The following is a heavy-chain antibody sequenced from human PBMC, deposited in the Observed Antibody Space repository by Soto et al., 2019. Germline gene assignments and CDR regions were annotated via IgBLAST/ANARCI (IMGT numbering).Heavy chain of an antibody. V-gene: IGHV4-4*02. J-gene: IGHJ4*02. D-gene: IGHD6-19*01. CDR2: IYHSGST. Sequence: PSETLSLTCAVSGGSISSSNWWSWVRQPPGKGLEWIGEIYHSGSTNYNPSLKSRDTISVDKSKNQFSLKLSSVTAADTAVYYCARGPLKAVAHPWYFDYWGQGTLVTVSS. CDR3: ARGPLKAVAHPWYFDY. CDR1: GGSISSSNW.